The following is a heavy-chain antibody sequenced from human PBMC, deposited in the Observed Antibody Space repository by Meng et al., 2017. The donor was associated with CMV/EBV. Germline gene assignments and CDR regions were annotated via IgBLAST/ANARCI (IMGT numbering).Heavy chain of an antibody. J-gene: IGHJ6*02. CDR1: GFTVSSNY. V-gene: IGHV3-53*01. CDR2: IYSGGST. D-gene: IGHD2-2*01. Sequence: GESLKISCAASGFTVSSNYMSWVRQAPGKGLEWVSVIYSGGSTYYADSMKGRFTISRDNSKNTLYLQMNSLRAEDTGVYYCAKNLVVPVATPYYYYGMDVWGQGTTVTVSS. CDR3: AKNLVVPVATPYYYYGMDV.